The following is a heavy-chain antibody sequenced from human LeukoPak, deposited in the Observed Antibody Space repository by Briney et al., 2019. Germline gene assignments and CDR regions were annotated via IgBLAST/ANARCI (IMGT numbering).Heavy chain of an antibody. J-gene: IGHJ3*02. V-gene: IGHV1-46*01. D-gene: IGHD3-22*01. CDR2: INPSGGST. Sequence: ASVKVSCKASGYTFTTYYMHWVRQAPGQGLEWTGIINPSGGSTDYAQKFQGRVTMTRDTSTSTVYMELSSLRSEDTAVYYCARGAGYLGAFDIWGQGTMVTVSS. CDR1: GYTFTTYY. CDR3: ARGAGYLGAFDI.